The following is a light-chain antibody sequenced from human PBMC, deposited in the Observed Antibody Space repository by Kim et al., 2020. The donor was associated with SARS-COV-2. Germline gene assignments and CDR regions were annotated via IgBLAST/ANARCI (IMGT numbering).Light chain of an antibody. V-gene: IGKV3-15*01. J-gene: IGKJ4*01. CDR2: GAS. CDR1: QSVSSN. CDR3: QQYSKWPLT. Sequence: VSPGERATLSCRASQSVSSNLAWYQQKPGQAPRLLIFGASTRATGIPARFSGSGSGTEFTLTITSLQSEDFAVYYCQQYSKWPLTFGGGTKVDIK.